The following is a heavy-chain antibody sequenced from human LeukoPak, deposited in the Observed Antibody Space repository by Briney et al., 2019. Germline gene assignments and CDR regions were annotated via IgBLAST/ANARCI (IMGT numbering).Heavy chain of an antibody. CDR3: ATYDYVWGSYRYTPIFDY. Sequence: GGSLRLSCTASGSTFSTYPMTWVRQAPGQGLEWVSAISGNSVTIYYADSVKGRFTISRDNSKNTLYLQMNSLRAEDTAVYYCATYDYVWGSYRYTPIFDYWGQGTLVTVSS. D-gene: IGHD3-16*02. CDR1: GSTFSTYP. J-gene: IGHJ4*02. V-gene: IGHV3-23*01. CDR2: ISGNSVTI.